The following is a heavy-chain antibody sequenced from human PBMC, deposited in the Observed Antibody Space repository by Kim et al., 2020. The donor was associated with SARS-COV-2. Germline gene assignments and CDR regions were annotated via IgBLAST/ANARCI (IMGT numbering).Heavy chain of an antibody. V-gene: IGHV1-8*01. J-gene: IGHJ4*02. D-gene: IGHD2-21*01. CDR3: ARFLLDFDY. CDR2: GNT. Sequence: GNTGYAQNFQGRITMTRNTSISTAYMELSSLRSEDTAVYYCARFLLDFDYWGQGTLVTVSS.